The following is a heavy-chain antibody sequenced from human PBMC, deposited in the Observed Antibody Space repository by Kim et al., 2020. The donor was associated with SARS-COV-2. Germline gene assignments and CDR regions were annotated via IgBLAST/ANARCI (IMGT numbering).Heavy chain of an antibody. D-gene: IGHD2-2*01. CDR3: ARGCPTRPNDLVVVPAATSAWGGGYGMDV. CDR2: IWYDGSNK. V-gene: IGHV3-33*01. Sequence: GGSLRLSCAASGFTFSSYGMHWVRQAPGKGLEWVAVIWYDGSNKYYADSVKGRFTISRDNSKNTLYLQMNSLRAEDTAVYYCARGCPTRPNDLVVVPAATSAWGGGYGMDVWGQGTTVTVSS. CDR1: GFTFSSYG. J-gene: IGHJ6*02.